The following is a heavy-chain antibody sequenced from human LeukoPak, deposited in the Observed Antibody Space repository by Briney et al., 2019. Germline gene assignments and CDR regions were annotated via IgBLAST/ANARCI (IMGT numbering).Heavy chain of an antibody. CDR3: TKEGGQFSATTRGYSFNH. J-gene: IGHJ4*02. CDR2: ISNEGRVQ. V-gene: IGHV3-30*18. CDR1: GFTFTDYG. Sequence: PGRSLRLSCAASGFTFTDYGMHWVRQAPGKGLEWVTVISNEGRVQYYADSVKGRFSISRDNSENTLSLQMNSLRADDTAVDYCTKEGGQFSATTRGYSFNHWGRGTLLTVSS. D-gene: IGHD6-25*01.